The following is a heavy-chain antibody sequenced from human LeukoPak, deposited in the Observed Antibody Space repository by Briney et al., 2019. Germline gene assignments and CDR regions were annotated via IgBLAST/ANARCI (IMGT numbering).Heavy chain of an antibody. CDR1: GYTFTSYY. V-gene: IGHV1-46*01. D-gene: IGHD3-22*01. CDR3: ARAYYESSAYRHAVYFDY. Sequence: ASVKVSCKASGYTFTSYYMHWVRQAPGQGLEWMGIINPSGGSTSYAQKFQGRVTMTRDTSTSTVYMELSSLRSDDTAVYYCARAYYESSAYRHAVYFDYWGQGTLVTVSS. J-gene: IGHJ4*02. CDR2: INPSGGST.